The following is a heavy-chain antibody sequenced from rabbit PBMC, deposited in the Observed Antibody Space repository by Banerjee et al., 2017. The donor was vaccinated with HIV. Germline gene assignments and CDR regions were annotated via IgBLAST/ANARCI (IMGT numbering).Heavy chain of an antibody. Sequence: QSLEESGGDLVKPGASLTLTCTASGFSFSGSQWICWVRQAPGKGLEWIACIGTSDGSTYYASWAKGRFTISKTSSTTVTLQMTSLTAADTATYFCARRADSNYVAALWGQGTLVTVS. V-gene: IGHV1S40*01. CDR3: ARRADSNYVAAL. CDR2: IGTSDGST. CDR1: GFSFSGSQW. J-gene: IGHJ3*01. D-gene: IGHD8-1*01.